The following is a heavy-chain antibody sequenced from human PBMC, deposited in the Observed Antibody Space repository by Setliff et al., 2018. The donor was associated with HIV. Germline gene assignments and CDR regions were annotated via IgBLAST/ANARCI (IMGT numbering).Heavy chain of an antibody. CDR1: GDTFNSHA. CDR2: IIPIFGTP. CDR3: ARDSRDIVVVIAPEPEPYYYYGMDV. J-gene: IGHJ6*04. Sequence: VKVSCKASGDTFNSHAISWVRQAPGQGLEWMGGIIPIFGTPNYAQKFKGRLTITADESTSTVYMELSSLRSEDTAVYYCARDSRDIVVVIAPEPEPYYYYGMDVWGEGTTVTVAS. V-gene: IGHV1-69*01. D-gene: IGHD2-15*01.